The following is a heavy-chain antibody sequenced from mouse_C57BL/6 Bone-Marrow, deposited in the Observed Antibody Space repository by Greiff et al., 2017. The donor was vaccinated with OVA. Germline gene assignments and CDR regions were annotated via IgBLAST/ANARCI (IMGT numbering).Heavy chain of an antibody. CDR3: AIIYYYGRGGFAY. D-gene: IGHD1-1*01. CDR1: GYTFTSYW. V-gene: IGHV1-55*01. Sequence: QVQLKQPGAELVKPGASVKMSCKASGYTFTSYWITWVKQRPGQGLEWIGDIYPGSGSTNYNEKFKSKATLTVDTSSSTAYMQLSSLTSEDSAVYYCAIIYYYGRGGFAYWGQGTLVTVSA. CDR2: IYPGSGST. J-gene: IGHJ3*01.